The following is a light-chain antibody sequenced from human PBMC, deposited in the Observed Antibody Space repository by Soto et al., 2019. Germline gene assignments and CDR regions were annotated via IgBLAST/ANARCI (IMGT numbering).Light chain of an antibody. J-gene: IGLJ2*01. Sequence: QSVLTQPTSVSGSPGQSITISCTGTSSDVGGYNYVSWYQQHPGKAPKLMIYDVSNRPSGVSNRFSGSKSGNTASLTISGLQAEDEADYYCSSYTSSNVVFGGGTKLPS. CDR3: SSYTSSNVV. CDR2: DVS. V-gene: IGLV2-14*01. CDR1: SSDVGGYNY.